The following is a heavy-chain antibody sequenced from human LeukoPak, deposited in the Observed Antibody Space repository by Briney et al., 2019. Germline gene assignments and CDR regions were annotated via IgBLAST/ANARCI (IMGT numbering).Heavy chain of an antibody. D-gene: IGHD6-13*01. CDR3: AKGGSSPLGDMDV. Sequence: GGSLGLSCAASGFTFSSYGMSWVRQAPGKGLEWVSAISGSGGSTYYADSVKGRFTISRDNSKNTLYLQMNSLRAEDTAVYYCAKGGSSPLGDMDVWGKGTTVTVSS. CDR2: ISGSGGST. J-gene: IGHJ6*03. CDR1: GFTFSSYG. V-gene: IGHV3-23*01.